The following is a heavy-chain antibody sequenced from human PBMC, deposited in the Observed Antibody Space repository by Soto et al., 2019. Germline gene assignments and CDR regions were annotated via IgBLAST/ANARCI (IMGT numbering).Heavy chain of an antibody. J-gene: IGHJ6*02. CDR2: ISYDGSNK. Sequence: GGSLRLSCAASGFTFSSYGMHWVRQAPGKGLEWVAVISYDGSNKYYADSVKGRFTISRDNSKNTLYLQMNSLRAEDTAVYYCAKDLDGGHYYYYGMDVWGQGTTVTVSS. D-gene: IGHD3-3*01. CDR3: AKDLDGGHYYYYGMDV. V-gene: IGHV3-30*18. CDR1: GFTFSSYG.